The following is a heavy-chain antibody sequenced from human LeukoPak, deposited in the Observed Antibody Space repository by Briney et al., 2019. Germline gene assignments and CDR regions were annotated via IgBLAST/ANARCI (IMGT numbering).Heavy chain of an antibody. Sequence: AGGSLRLSCAASGFTFSSYTMNWVRQAPGKGLEWVSYISSGSGTIYCADSVKGRFTISRDNAKNSLYLQMNSLRVEDTALYYCARRSPYSNSYFDYWGQGTLVTVSS. D-gene: IGHD6-13*01. V-gene: IGHV3-48*04. J-gene: IGHJ4*02. CDR3: ARRSPYSNSYFDY. CDR2: ISSGSGTI. CDR1: GFTFSSYT.